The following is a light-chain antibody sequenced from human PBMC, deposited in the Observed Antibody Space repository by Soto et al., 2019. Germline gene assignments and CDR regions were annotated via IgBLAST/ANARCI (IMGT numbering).Light chain of an antibody. J-gene: IGLJ3*02. CDR2: RIT. V-gene: IGLV1-47*01. CDR3: AAWDDSLGGVL. Sequence: QSVLTQPPSASGTPGQRVTISCSGNISNIGRNYVNWYQVFPGTAPKLLIYRITQRPSGVPDRVSASKSGTSASLAISGLRPEDEADYYCAAWDDSLGGVLFGGGTKLTVL. CDR1: ISNIGRNY.